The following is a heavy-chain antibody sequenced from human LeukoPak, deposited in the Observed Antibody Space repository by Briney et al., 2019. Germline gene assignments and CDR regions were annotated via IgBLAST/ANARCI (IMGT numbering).Heavy chain of an antibody. J-gene: IGHJ4*02. CDR3: ANRIDTIKAHFDS. CDR1: GLTFNSFA. CDR2: ISSSGGSK. Sequence: PGGSLRLSCVTSGLTFNSFAMNWVRRIPGKGLERVSAISSSGGSKLYADSVKGRFTMSRDNSKRTVYLQMKNLRAEDTAVYFCANRIDTIKAHFDSWGQGTLVTVSS. D-gene: IGHD5-12*01. V-gene: IGHV3-23*01.